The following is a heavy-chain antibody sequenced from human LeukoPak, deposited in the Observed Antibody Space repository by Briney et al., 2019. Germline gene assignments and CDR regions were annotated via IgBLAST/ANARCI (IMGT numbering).Heavy chain of an antibody. D-gene: IGHD1-1*01. CDR3: AKVAYWGTGTTQYYFDY. J-gene: IGHJ4*02. CDR2: ISGSGGST. CDR1: GFTFSSYA. V-gene: IGHV3-23*01. Sequence: GGSLRLSCAASGFTFSSYAMSWVRQAPGKGLEWVSAISGSGGSTYYADSVKGRFTISRDNSKNTLYLQMNSLRAEDTAVYYCAKVAYWGTGTTQYYFDYWGQGTLVTVSS.